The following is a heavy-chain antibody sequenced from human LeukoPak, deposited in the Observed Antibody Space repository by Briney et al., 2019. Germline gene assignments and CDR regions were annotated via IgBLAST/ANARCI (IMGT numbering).Heavy chain of an antibody. J-gene: IGHJ6*03. CDR1: GFTFSSYA. CDR2: ISGSSSST. CDR3: ARGAWFGELRYYYMDV. Sequence: GGSLRLSCAASGFTFSSYAMSWVRQAPGEGLQWVSGISGSSSSTYYADSVRGRFTISRDNSKNTLYLQMNSLRAEDTAVYYCARGAWFGELRYYYMDVWGKGTTVTVSS. V-gene: IGHV3-23*01. D-gene: IGHD3-10*01.